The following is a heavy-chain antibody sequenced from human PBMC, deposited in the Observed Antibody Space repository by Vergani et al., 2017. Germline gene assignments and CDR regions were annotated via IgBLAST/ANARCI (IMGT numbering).Heavy chain of an antibody. J-gene: IGHJ3*02. V-gene: IGHV4-59*01. CDR3: AREEVAGGAFDI. CDR2: IYYSGST. D-gene: IGHD3-10*01. Sequence: QVQLPESGPGLVKPSETLSLTCTVSGGSISSYYWSWIRQPPGKGLEWIGYIYYSGSTSYNPSLKSRVTISVDTSKNQFSLKLSSVTAADTAVYYCAREEVAGGAFDIWGQGTMVTVSS. CDR1: GGSISSYY.